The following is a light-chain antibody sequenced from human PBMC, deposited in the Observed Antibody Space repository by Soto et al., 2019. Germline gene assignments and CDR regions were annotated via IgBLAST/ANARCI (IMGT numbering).Light chain of an antibody. Sequence: IHLTHSPSSLSAPVLDIATITFRASQTIIRYLNWYQQKPLLAPRLLISAASSLQSGVPSRFNGSRSGTDFTLTISSLQPEDSATYYCQQTYSVPWTFGQGTKVDIK. CDR1: QTIIRY. V-gene: IGKV1-39*01. CDR3: QQTYSVPWT. J-gene: IGKJ1*01. CDR2: AAS.